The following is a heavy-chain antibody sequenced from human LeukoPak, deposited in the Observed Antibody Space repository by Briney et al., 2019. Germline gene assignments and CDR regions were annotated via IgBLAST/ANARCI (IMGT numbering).Heavy chain of an antibody. CDR1: GGTFNSNA. Sequence: GASVRVSCKASGGTFNSNAINWVRQAPGQGLEWMGGIIPIFGTANYAQKFQGRVAITADEPTSTAYVELSSLRSEDTAVYYCARGPQWLLDYWGQGTLVTVSS. CDR2: IIPIFGTA. V-gene: IGHV1-69*13. J-gene: IGHJ4*02. CDR3: ARGPQWLLDY. D-gene: IGHD6-19*01.